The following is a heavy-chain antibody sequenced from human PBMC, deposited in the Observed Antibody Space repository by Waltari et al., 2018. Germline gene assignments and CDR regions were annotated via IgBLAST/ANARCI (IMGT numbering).Heavy chain of an antibody. D-gene: IGHD4-4*01. CDR1: GFTFSSYA. J-gene: IGHJ4*02. CDR2: ISYDGSNK. Sequence: QVQLVESGGGVVQPGRSLRLTCAAPGFTFSSYAMNWVRQDPGKGLEWVAVISYDGSNKYYADAVKGRFTISRDNSKNTLYLQMNSLRAEDTAVYYSARPPYSRKIVDYCGQGTLVTVSS. CDR3: ARPPYSRKIVDY. V-gene: IGHV3-30-3*01.